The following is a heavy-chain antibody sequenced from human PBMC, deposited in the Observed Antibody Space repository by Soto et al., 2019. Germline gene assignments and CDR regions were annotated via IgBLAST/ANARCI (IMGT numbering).Heavy chain of an antibody. CDR2: VSIGGST. V-gene: IGHV3-23*01. CDR3: AKRRGAGGHFDY. Sequence: DVQLLESGGGLVQPEGSLRLSCAASGFTFSSYAMGWVRQGPGKGLEWVAVVSIGGSTHYAGSVRGRFTTPRDNSKNTLSWQMNSLPDEDTAVYFCAKRRGAGGHFDYWGQGAVVTVSS. J-gene: IGHJ4*02. D-gene: IGHD2-15*01. CDR1: GFTFSSYA.